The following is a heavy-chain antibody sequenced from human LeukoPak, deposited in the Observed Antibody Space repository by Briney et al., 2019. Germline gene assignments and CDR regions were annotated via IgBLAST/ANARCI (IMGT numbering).Heavy chain of an antibody. CDR2: ISSSSSYI. J-gene: IGHJ3*02. D-gene: IGHD6-13*01. V-gene: IGHV3-21*01. CDR1: GFTFSSYG. CDR3: ARLYSSSWYVDAFDI. Sequence: GGSLRLSCAASGFTFSSYGMHWVHQAPGKGLEWVSSISSSSSYIYYADSVKGRFTISRDNAKNSLYLQMNGLRAEDTAVYYCARLYSSSWYVDAFDIWGQGTMVTVSS.